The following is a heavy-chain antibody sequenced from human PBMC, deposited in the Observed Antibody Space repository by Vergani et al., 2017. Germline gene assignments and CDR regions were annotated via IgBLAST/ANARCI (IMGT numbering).Heavy chain of an antibody. CDR2: IYYSVST. J-gene: IGHJ5*02. V-gene: IGHV4-39*01. CDR3: ARHSTVEWLVKLGWIDP. D-gene: IGHD6-19*01. CDR1: GASIRSSNYY. Sequence: QLQLQESGPGLVKPSATLSLTCSVSGASIRSSNYYWGWIRQPPGKGLGWIVSIYYSVSTYYNPSLKSRVTISVDTSKNRFSLKLSSVTAADTAVYFCARHSTVEWLVKLGWIDPWGQGILVTVSS.